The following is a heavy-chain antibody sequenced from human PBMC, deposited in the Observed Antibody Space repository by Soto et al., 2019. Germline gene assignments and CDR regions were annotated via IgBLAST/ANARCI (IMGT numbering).Heavy chain of an antibody. J-gene: IGHJ3*02. Sequence: ASVKVSRKASGYAFTSYDINWVRQATGQGLEWMGWMNPNSGNTGYAQKFQGRVTMTRNTSISTAYMELSSLRSEDTAVYYCARVGRAPGAFDIWGQGSMVTVSS. CDR2: MNPNSGNT. V-gene: IGHV1-8*01. CDR3: ARVGRAPGAFDI. CDR1: GYAFTSYD.